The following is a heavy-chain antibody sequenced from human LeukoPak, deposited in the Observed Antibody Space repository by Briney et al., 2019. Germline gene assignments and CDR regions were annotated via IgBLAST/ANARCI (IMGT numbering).Heavy chain of an antibody. J-gene: IGHJ4*02. V-gene: IGHV4-59*08. CDR3: ARHEKYSGYDYYFDY. Sequence: SETLSLTCTVSGGSISSYYWSWLRQPPGKGLDWIGYIYYSGSTNYNPSLKSRVTISVDTSKNQFSLKLSSVTAADTAVYYCARHEKYSGYDYYFDYWGQGTLVTVSS. D-gene: IGHD5-12*01. CDR2: IYYSGST. CDR1: GGSISSYY.